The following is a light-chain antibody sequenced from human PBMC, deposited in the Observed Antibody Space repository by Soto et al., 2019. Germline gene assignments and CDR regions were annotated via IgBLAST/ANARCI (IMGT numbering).Light chain of an antibody. J-gene: IGKJ5*01. CDR2: DAS. V-gene: IGKV3-11*01. Sequence: IVLTQSPGTLSVSLGEGATLSCSASQRVSSGYLAWYQQKPGQAPRLVIFDASNRANGVPARFGGSGSGTDFTLTINSLEPEDFAVYYCQQRNVWPPITFGQGTRLEIK. CDR3: QQRNVWPPIT. CDR1: QRVSSGY.